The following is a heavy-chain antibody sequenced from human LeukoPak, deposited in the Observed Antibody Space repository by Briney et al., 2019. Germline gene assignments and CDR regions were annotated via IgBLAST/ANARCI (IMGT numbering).Heavy chain of an antibody. D-gene: IGHD3-10*01. J-gene: IGHJ5*02. Sequence: APVKVSCKTSGYTFTGYGVSWVRQAPGQGFEWMAWISGHNGETKYAQRFQGRLTLTTDTPTSTAYMELRSLKSDDTATYYCARDVGLGFYSGSGKYHSWGQGTLVTVSS. CDR1: GYTFTGYG. CDR3: ARDVGLGFYSGSGKYHS. V-gene: IGHV1-18*04. CDR2: ISGHNGET.